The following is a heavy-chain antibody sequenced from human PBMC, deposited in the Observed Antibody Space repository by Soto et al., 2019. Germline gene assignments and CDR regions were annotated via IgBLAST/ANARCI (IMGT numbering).Heavy chain of an antibody. CDR2: IYSGGST. V-gene: IGHV3-53*01. CDR1: GFPVSSNY. CDR3: ARDRVESGYPEYFQH. J-gene: IGHJ1*01. D-gene: IGHD3-22*01. Sequence: TGGSLRLSCASSGFPVSSNYMSWVRQAPGKGLEWVSVIYSGGSTYYADSVKGRFTISRDNSKNTLYLQMNSLRAEDTAVYYCARDRVESGYPEYFQHWGQGTLVTVSS.